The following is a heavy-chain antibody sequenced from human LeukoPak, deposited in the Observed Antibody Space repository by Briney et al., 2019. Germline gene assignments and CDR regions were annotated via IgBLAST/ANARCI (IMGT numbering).Heavy chain of an antibody. J-gene: IGHJ4*02. D-gene: IGHD3-10*01. V-gene: IGHV3-30*03. CDR3: ARETRLLWFGEIGYFDY. CDR2: ISYDGSNK. CDR1: GFTFSSYG. Sequence: PGRSLRLSCAASGFTFSSYGMHWVRQAPGKGLEWVAVISYDGSNKYYADSVKGRFTISRDNSKNTLYLQMNSLRAEDTAVYYCARETRLLWFGEIGYFDYWGQGTLVTVSS.